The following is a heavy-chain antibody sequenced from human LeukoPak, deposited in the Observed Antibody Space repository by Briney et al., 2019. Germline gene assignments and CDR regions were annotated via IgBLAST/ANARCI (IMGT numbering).Heavy chain of an antibody. J-gene: IGHJ5*02. D-gene: IGHD2-15*01. CDR2: INPSGGST. Sequence: ASAKVSCKASGYTFTSYYMHWVRQAPGQGLEWMGIINPSGGSTSYAQKFQGRVTMTRDTSTSTVYMELSSLRSEDTAVYYCARERLVVRWFDPWGQGTLVTVSS. CDR1: GYTFTSYY. CDR3: ARERLVVRWFDP. V-gene: IGHV1-46*01.